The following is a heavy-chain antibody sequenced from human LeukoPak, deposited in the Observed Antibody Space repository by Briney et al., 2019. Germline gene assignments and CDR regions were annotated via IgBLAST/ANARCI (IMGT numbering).Heavy chain of an antibody. D-gene: IGHD3-22*01. CDR2: ITGSGSAT. CDR3: AKRRYHSSGYFDY. Sequence: GGSLRLSCAAPGLTFSGYSMSWVRQAPGKGLERVSAITGSGSATDYADSVKGRFTISRDNSENTLYLQMNSLRAEGTAVYYCAKRRYHSSGYFDYWGQGTLVTVSS. CDR1: GLTFSGYS. J-gene: IGHJ4*02. V-gene: IGHV3-23*01.